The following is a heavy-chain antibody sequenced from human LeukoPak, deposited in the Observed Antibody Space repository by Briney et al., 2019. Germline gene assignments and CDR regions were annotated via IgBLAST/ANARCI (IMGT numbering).Heavy chain of an antibody. CDR2: VYYSGST. CDR3: ARGHPVFAY. V-gene: IGHV4-59*01. J-gene: IGHJ4*02. Sequence: KPSETLSLTCTVSGGSISDYYWSWIRQPPGRGLEWIGYVYYSGSTSYNPSLKSRVTISVDTSKNQFSLKVSSVTAADTALYYCARGHPVFAYWGQGTLVTVSS. CDR1: GGSISDYY.